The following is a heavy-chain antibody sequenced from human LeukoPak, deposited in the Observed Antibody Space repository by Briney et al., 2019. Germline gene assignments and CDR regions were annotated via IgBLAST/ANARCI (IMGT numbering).Heavy chain of an antibody. CDR3: ARDQFGSWYWGGGFDY. CDR1: GFTFSSYS. J-gene: IGHJ4*02. CDR2: ISSSSSYI. D-gene: IGHD6-13*01. Sequence: GGSLRLSCAASGFTFSSYSMNWVRQAPGKGLEWVSSISSSSSYIYYADSVKGRFTISRDNAKNSLYLQMNSLRAEDTAVYYCARDQFGSWYWGGGFDYWGQGTQVTVSS. V-gene: IGHV3-21*01.